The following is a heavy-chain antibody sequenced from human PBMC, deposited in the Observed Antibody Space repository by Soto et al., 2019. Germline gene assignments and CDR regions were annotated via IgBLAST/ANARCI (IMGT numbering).Heavy chain of an antibody. CDR2: IKSKTDGGTT. D-gene: IGHD6-13*01. J-gene: IGHJ4*02. CDR1: GFTFTNAW. V-gene: IGHV3-15*01. CDR3: AKDDLYSSSSYSYYFDY. Sequence: GGSLRLSCAASGFTFTNAWMSWVRQAPGKGLEWVGRIKSKTDGGTTDYAAPVKGRFTISRDDSKNTLYLQMNSLRAEDTAVYYCAKDDLYSSSSYSYYFDYWGQGTLVTVSS.